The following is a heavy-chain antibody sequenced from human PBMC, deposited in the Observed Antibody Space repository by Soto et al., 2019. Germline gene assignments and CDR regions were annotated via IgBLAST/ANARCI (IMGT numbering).Heavy chain of an antibody. CDR3: ARDDNGDHPLLRPGPGGY. J-gene: IGHJ4*02. CDR2: IIPIFGTA. D-gene: IGHD4-17*01. Sequence: GASVKVSCKASGGTFSSYAISWVRQAPGQGLEWMGGIIPIFGTANYAQKFQGRVTITADESTSTAYMELSSLRSEDTAVYYCARDDNGDHPLLRPGPGGYWGQGTLVTVSS. CDR1: GGTFSSYA. V-gene: IGHV1-69*13.